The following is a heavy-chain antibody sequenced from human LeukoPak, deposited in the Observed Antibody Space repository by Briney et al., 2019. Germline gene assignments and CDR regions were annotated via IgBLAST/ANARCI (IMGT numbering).Heavy chain of an antibody. Sequence: GGSLRLSCAASGFTFSYYVMHWVRPAPGKGLEWVAVISYDGSNKYYADSVKGRFNISRDNSKNTLYLQMNSLRAEDTAVYYCAKDMATIRYYYYMDVWGKGTTVTVSS. D-gene: IGHD5-12*01. CDR3: AKDMATIRYYYYMDV. CDR2: ISYDGSNK. J-gene: IGHJ6*03. V-gene: IGHV3-30*18. CDR1: GFTFSYYV.